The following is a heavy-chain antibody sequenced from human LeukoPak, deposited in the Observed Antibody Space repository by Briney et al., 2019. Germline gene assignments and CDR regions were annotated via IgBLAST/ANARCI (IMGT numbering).Heavy chain of an antibody. V-gene: IGHV5-51*01. Sequence: GESLMISCEASGYRFTSYWIVWVRQMPGKGLEWMGLIYAGDSRSRYSPALQGQVTMSVDRSINTAYLQRSSVKASDTAMYYCARLGEEEVDYWGQGTLVTVSS. CDR3: ARLGEEEVDY. J-gene: IGHJ4*02. CDR2: IYAGDSRS. CDR1: GYRFTSYW. D-gene: IGHD3-16*01.